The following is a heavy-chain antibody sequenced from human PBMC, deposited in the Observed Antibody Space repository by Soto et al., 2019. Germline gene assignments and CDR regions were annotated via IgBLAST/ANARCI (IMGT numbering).Heavy chain of an antibody. CDR1: GYTFTSYD. CDR2: MNPNSGNT. CDR3: AAYSSGWYSNWFDP. V-gene: IGHV1-8*01. D-gene: IGHD6-19*01. J-gene: IGHJ5*02. Sequence: ASVKVSCKASGYTFTSYDINWVRQATGQGLEWMGWMNPNSGNTGYAQKFQGRVTMTRNTSIRTAYMELCSLRSEDTAVYYCAAYSSGWYSNWFDPWGQGTLVTVSS.